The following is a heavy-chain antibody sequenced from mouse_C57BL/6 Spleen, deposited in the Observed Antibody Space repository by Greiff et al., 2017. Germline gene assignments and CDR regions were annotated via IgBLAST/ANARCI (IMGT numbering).Heavy chain of an antibody. CDR2: IYPGSGST. CDR1: GYTFTSYW. CDR3: AREGRIYYCGKGYFDV. V-gene: IGHV1-55*01. D-gene: IGHD1-1*01. J-gene: IGHJ1*03. Sequence: QVQLQQPGAELVKPGASVKMSCKASGYTFTSYWITWVKQRPGQGLEWIGDIYPGSGSTNYNEKFKSKATLTVDTSSSTAYMQCSRLTSEDSAVYYCAREGRIYYCGKGYFDVWGTGTTVTVSS.